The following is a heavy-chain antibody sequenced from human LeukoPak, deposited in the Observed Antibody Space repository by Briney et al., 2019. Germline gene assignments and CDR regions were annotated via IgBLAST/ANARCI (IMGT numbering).Heavy chain of an antibody. CDR3: ARGIVVVITGAFDI. Sequence: ASVKVSCKASGGTLNSYVISWVRQAPGQGLEWMGGIIPISGTTNYAQKFQGRVTITADESTSTAYMELSSLRSEDTAVYYRARGIVVVITGAFDIWGQGTMVTVSS. CDR2: IIPISGTT. J-gene: IGHJ3*02. D-gene: IGHD3-22*01. CDR1: GGTLNSYV. V-gene: IGHV1-69*13.